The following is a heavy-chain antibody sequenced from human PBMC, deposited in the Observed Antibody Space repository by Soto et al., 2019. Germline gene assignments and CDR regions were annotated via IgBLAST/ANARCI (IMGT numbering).Heavy chain of an antibody. CDR2: IYHSGST. CDR3: ARVGCSGGSCYSSVWFDP. CDR1: GGSISSSNW. V-gene: IGHV4-4*02. D-gene: IGHD2-15*01. J-gene: IGHJ5*02. Sequence: QVQLQESGPGLVKPSGTLSLTCAVSGGSISSSNWWSWVRQPPGKGLEWIGEIYHSGSTNYNPSLKSRVTISVDKSKNQFSLKLSSVTAADTAVYYCARVGCSGGSCYSSVWFDPWGQGTLVTVSS.